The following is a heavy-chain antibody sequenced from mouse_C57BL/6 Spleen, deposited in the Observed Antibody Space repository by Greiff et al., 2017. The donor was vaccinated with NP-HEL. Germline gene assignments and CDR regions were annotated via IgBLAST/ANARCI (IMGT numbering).Heavy chain of an antibody. D-gene: IGHD1-1*01. CDR2: IDPEDGDT. CDR3: TGHITTPFAS. CDR1: GFNIKDYY. J-gene: IGHJ3*01. Sequence: EVQLQQSGAELVRPGASVKLSCTASGFNIKDYYMHWVKQRPEQGLEWIGRIDPEDGDTEYAPKFQGKATMTADTSSHTAYLQLSSLTSEDTAVYYWTGHITTPFASWGQGTLVTVSA. V-gene: IGHV14-1*01.